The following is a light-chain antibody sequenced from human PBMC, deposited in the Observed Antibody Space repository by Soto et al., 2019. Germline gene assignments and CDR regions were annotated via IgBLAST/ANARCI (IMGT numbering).Light chain of an antibody. CDR3: SSFTGSDNP. Sequence: QSALTQPASVSGSPGQSITISCTGTSSDVGTYTYVSWYKQHPGKAPKLVIYEVTNRPSGVSNRFAGSKSGNTASLTISGLQAEDEGDYYCSSFTGSDNPFGGGTKLTVL. CDR2: EVT. CDR1: SSDVGTYTY. V-gene: IGLV2-14*01. J-gene: IGLJ2*01.